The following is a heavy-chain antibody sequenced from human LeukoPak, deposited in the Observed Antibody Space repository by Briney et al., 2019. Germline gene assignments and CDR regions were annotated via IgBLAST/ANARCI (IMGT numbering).Heavy chain of an antibody. D-gene: IGHD2-15*01. CDR1: GFTFSSYW. J-gene: IGHJ6*02. V-gene: IGHV3-7*04. CDR3: ARFGVAYGVDV. CDR2: IKPDGSEK. Sequence: PGGSLRLSCAASGFTFSSYWMSWVRQAPGKGLEWVANIKPDGSEKDYVDSLKGRFTISRDNAKNSLYLRVNSLRAEDTAVYYCARFGVAYGVDVWGQGTTVTVSS.